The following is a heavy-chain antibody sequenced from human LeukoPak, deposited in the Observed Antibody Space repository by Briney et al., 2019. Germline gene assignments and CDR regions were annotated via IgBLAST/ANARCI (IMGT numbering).Heavy chain of an antibody. V-gene: IGHV3-74*01. CDR3: AKALEVIISFFDY. Sequence: GGSLRLSCEASGFISSSYWMHWVRQAPGKGLVWVSRINSDGRSTGYADSVKGRFTISRDNSKNTLYLQMNSLRAEDTAVYYCAKALEVIISFFDYWGQGTLVTVSS. CDR1: GFISSSYW. D-gene: IGHD3-3*01. CDR2: INSDGRST. J-gene: IGHJ4*02.